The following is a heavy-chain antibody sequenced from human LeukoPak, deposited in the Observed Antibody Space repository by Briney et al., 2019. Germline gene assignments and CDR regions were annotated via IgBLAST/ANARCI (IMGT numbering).Heavy chain of an antibody. CDR1: GFTFSSYE. J-gene: IGHJ6*04. D-gene: IGHD3-10*01. CDR3: ARSYGSGSYGMDV. V-gene: IGHV3-48*03. CDR2: ISSSGSTI. Sequence: PGGSLRLSCAASGFTFSSYEMNWVRQAPGKGLEWVSYISSSGSTIYYADSVKGRFTISRDNAKNSLYLRMNSLRAEDTAVYYCARSYGSGSYGMDVWGKGTTVTVSS.